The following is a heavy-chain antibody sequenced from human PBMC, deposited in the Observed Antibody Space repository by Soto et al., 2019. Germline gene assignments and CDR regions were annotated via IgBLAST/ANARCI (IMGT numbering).Heavy chain of an antibody. Sequence: GGSLRLSCAAAGCTFSNAGINWVRQAPGKGLEWGGRIKSKTDGGTTDLAAPVKGRLAISSDDSKDMVYLQMHSLKTEHTGIYYCTTDSYSTMIVVRLGYWGQRPLVTASS. CDR3: TTDSYSTMIVVRLGY. V-gene: IGHV3-15*07. CDR1: GCTFSNAG. D-gene: IGHD3-22*01. J-gene: IGHJ4*01. CDR2: IKSKTDGGTT.